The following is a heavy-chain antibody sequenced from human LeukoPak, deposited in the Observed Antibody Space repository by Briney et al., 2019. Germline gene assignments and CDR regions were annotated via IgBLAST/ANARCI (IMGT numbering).Heavy chain of an antibody. V-gene: IGHV5-10-1*01. CDR1: GYSFTSYW. CDR3: ARRVSRTYWYFDL. J-gene: IGHJ2*01. Sequence: GGSLRISFKGSGYSFTSYWISWVRPRPGKGLGWMGRIDPSDSYTNYSPSFQGHVTISADKSISTAYLQWSSLKASDTAMYYCARRVSRTYWYFDLWGRGTLVTVSS. CDR2: IDPSDSYT. D-gene: IGHD6-13*01.